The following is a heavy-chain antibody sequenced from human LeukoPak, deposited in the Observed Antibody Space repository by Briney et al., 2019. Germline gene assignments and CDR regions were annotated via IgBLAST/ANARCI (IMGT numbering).Heavy chain of an antibody. Sequence: ASVKVSCKASGYTFTSYGVSWVRQAPGQGLEWMGRINPNSGGTNYAQKFQGRVTMTRDTSISTAYMELSRLRSDDTAVYYCAREYDSSGYSIFFDYWGQGTLVTVSS. CDR2: INPNSGGT. CDR3: AREYDSSGYSIFFDY. J-gene: IGHJ4*02. D-gene: IGHD3-22*01. CDR1: GYTFTSYG. V-gene: IGHV1-2*06.